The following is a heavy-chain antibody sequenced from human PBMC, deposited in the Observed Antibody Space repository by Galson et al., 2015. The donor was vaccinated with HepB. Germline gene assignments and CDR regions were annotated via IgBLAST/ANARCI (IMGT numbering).Heavy chain of an antibody. J-gene: IGHJ4*02. CDR3: ARRQCIGASCYLDS. CDR1: GFTFNNYW. CDR2: IDNDGTGT. Sequence: SLRLSCAASGFTFNNYWMHWVRQAPGKGLMWVSRIDNDGTGTDYGDSVKGRFTISRDNAKNTLYLVMSSLGADDTAVYFCARRQCIGASCYLDSWGQGTLVTVSS. V-gene: IGHV3-74*01. D-gene: IGHD4/OR15-4a*01.